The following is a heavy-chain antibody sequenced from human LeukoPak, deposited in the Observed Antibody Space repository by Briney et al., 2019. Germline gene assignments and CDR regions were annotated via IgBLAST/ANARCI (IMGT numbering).Heavy chain of an antibody. Sequence: GGSLSLSCEASGFTVSSNYMSGVGQAPGKGLEWVSVIYSGGSTYYADSVKGRFTISRHNSKNTLYLQMNSLSAEDTAVYYCARVRSGYYYNDYWGQGTLVTVSS. D-gene: IGHD3-22*01. CDR2: IYSGGST. CDR3: ARVRSGYYYNDY. V-gene: IGHV3-53*04. CDR1: GFTVSSNY. J-gene: IGHJ4*02.